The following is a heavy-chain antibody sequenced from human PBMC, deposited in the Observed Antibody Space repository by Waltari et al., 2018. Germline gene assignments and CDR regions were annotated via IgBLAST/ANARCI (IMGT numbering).Heavy chain of an antibody. Sequence: QVQLVQSGVDVKKPGASVKVSCKASGYTFTNYGIAWVRRAPGQGLEWMGWTSVHNGNTDYAQNLQGRVTMTSDTSTSTAYMELGRLRSDDTAVYYCASGVAATGYYFDYWGQGTLVTVSS. CDR2: TSVHNGNT. CDR1: GYTFTNYG. D-gene: IGHD2-15*01. CDR3: ASGVAATGYYFDY. V-gene: IGHV1-18*01. J-gene: IGHJ4*02.